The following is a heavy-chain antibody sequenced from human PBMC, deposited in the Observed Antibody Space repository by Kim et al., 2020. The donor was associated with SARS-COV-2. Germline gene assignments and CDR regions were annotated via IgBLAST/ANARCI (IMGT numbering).Heavy chain of an antibody. D-gene: IGHD2-15*01. V-gene: IGHV3-23*01. CDR3: QGHGSSSS. CDR2: MDRRDNT. Sequence: GGSLRLSCAASGITLSTNAMTWVRQAPGKGLEWVSSMDRRDNTYYADSVKGRFTISRDNPRNTVYLQMSSLRADDTATYYCQGHGSSSSWGQGTLVTVHS. CDR1: GITLSTNA. J-gene: IGHJ1*01.